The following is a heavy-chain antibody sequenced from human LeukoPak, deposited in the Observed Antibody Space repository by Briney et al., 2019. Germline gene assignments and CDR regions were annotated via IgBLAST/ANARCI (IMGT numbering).Heavy chain of an antibody. V-gene: IGHV3-33*06. D-gene: IGHD1-26*01. J-gene: IGHJ4*02. CDR2: IWDDGSSK. CDR3: AKPTRGSGSFLIDF. CDR1: GFTFSSYG. Sequence: PGRSLRLSCAASGFTFSSYGMHWARQAPGKGLEWVAVIWDDGSSKYYGDSVKGRFTISRDNSKNTLYLQMNSLRAEDTAVYYCAKPTRGSGSFLIDFWGQGTLVTVP.